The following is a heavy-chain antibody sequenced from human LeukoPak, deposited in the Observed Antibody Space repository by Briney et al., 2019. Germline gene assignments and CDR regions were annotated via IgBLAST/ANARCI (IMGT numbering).Heavy chain of an antibody. CDR3: ARTGVNYAFWSPPSYYYYMDV. Sequence: ASVKVSCKASGYTFTGYYMHWVRQAPGQGLEWMGWINPNSGGTNYAQKFQGRVTMTRDTSISTAYMELSRLRSDDTAVYYCARTGVNYAFWSPPSYYYYMDVWGKGTTVTVSS. D-gene: IGHD3-3*01. V-gene: IGHV1-2*02. CDR2: INPNSGGT. CDR1: GYTFTGYY. J-gene: IGHJ6*03.